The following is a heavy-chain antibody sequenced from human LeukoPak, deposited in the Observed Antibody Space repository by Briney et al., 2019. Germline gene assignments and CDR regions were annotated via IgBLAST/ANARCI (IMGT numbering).Heavy chain of an antibody. CDR3: ARPHTPYIDIIGGFDF. Sequence: GESLKISCKGSGYMFTSFWIGWVRQMPGKGLEWMGIIYPDDSETRYSPSFQGQVTILTDNSISTVYLQLSSLKASDTAMYYCARPHTPYIDIIGGFDFWGQGAPVTVSS. D-gene: IGHD2-15*01. J-gene: IGHJ4*02. CDR2: IYPDDSET. V-gene: IGHV5-51*01. CDR1: GYMFTSFW.